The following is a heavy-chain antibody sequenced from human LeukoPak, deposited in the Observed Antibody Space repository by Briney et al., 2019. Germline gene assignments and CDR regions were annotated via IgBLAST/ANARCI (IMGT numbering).Heavy chain of an antibody. V-gene: IGHV3-30-3*01. D-gene: IGHD5-18*01. CDR2: ISYGGSNK. CDR3: AKDRDTAMVFDY. Sequence: PGGSLRLSCTTSGFTFSSYSMHWVRQAPGKGLEWVALISYGGSNKYYADSVKGRFTISRDNSKNTLYLQMNSLRAEDTAVYYCAKDRDTAMVFDYWGQGTLVTVSS. CDR1: GFTFSSYS. J-gene: IGHJ4*02.